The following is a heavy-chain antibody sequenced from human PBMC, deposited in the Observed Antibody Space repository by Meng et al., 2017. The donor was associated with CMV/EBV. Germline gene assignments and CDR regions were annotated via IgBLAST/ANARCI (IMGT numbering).Heavy chain of an antibody. J-gene: IGHJ4*02. CDR1: GFTFSSYS. D-gene: IGHD3-3*01. CDR3: ARAIGVVIKIERLSLYYFDY. Sequence: GESLKISCAASGFTFSSYSMNWVRQAPGKGLEWVSSISSSSSYIYYADSVKGRFTISRDNAKNSLYLQMNSLRAEDTAVYYCARAIGVVIKIERLSLYYFDYWGQGTRVTVSS. V-gene: IGHV3-21*01. CDR2: ISSSSSYI.